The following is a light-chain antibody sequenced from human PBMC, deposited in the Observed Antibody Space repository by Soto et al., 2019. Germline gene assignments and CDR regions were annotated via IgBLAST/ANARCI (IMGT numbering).Light chain of an antibody. CDR1: QGIGNS. CDR3: QKYDSAPWT. CDR2: TAS. V-gene: IGKV1-27*01. J-gene: IGKJ1*01. Sequence: DIQMTQSPSSLSASVGDRVTITCRASQGIGNSLAWYQQKPGRVPKLLMYTASTLLSGVPSRFSGSGSGTDFTLPISSLQPEDVATYYCQKYDSAPWTFGQGTKVEIK.